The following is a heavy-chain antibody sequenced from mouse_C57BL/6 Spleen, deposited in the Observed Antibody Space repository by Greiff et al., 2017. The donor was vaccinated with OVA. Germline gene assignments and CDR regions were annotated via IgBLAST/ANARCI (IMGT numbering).Heavy chain of an antibody. CDR1: GYTFTDYY. J-gene: IGHJ2*01. CDR3: ARYEYDEGYFDC. V-gene: IGHV1-26*01. CDR2: INPNNGGT. D-gene: IGHD2-4*01. Sequence: EVQLQQSGPELVKPGASVKISCKAPGYTFTDYYMNWVKQSHGKSLEWIGDINPNNGGTSYNQKFKGKATLTVDKSSSTAYMELRSLTSEDSEVYNWARYEYDEGYFDCWGKGTTLTVSS.